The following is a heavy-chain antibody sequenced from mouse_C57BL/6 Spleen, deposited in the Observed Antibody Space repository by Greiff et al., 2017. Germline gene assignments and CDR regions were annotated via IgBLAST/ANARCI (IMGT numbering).Heavy chain of an antibody. D-gene: IGHD1-1*01. V-gene: IGHV5-17*01. CDR2: ISSGSSTI. CDR3: ARGGGSSPFDY. Sequence: EVKLVESGGGLVKPGGSLKLSCAASGFTFSDYGMHWVRQAPEKGLEWVAYISSGSSTIYYADTVQGRFTISRDNAKNTLFLQMTSLRSEDTAMYYCARGGGSSPFDYWGQGTTLTVSS. CDR1: GFTFSDYG. J-gene: IGHJ2*01.